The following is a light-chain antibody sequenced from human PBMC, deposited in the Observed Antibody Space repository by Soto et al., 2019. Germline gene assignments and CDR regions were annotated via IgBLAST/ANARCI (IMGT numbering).Light chain of an antibody. V-gene: IGKV1-5*03. Sequence: DIQMTQSPSTLSASVGDRVTITCLASQSISRRLAWYQQKPGKAPNLLIYKASSLESGVPSRFSGRGSGTEFTLTISSLQPDDFATYYCQQYNSYPWTFGQGTKVEIK. CDR1: QSISRR. J-gene: IGKJ1*01. CDR2: KAS. CDR3: QQYNSYPWT.